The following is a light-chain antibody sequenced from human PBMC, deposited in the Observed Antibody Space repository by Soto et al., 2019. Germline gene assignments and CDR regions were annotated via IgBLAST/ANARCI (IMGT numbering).Light chain of an antibody. V-gene: IGKV1-39*01. CDR1: QSISSY. CDR2: AES. CDR3: QRSFSTPLT. J-gene: IGKJ4*02. Sequence: DIQMTQPPSSLSASVGDRVTITCRASQSISSYLHWYQQKPGKAPKLLIYAESNLQSGVPSRFSGSGSGTDITLTISSLQPEDFATYYCQRSFSTPLTFGGGTKEEIK.